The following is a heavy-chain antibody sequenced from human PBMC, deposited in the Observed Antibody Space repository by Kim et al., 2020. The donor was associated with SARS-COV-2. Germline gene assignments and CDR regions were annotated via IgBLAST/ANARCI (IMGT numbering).Heavy chain of an antibody. J-gene: IGHJ4*02. Sequence: FQGRVTITADKSTSTAYMELSSLRSEDTAVYYCARNLRIVGATTGYYFDYWGQGTLVTVSS. V-gene: IGHV1-69*02. CDR3: ARNLRIVGATTGYYFDY. D-gene: IGHD1-26*01.